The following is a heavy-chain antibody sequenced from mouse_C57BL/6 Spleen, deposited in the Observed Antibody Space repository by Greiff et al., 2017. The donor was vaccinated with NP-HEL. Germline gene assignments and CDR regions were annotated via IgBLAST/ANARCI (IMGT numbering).Heavy chain of an antibody. V-gene: IGHV7-1*01. CDR2: SSNKANDYTT. Sequence: EVNLVESGGGLVQSGRSLRLSCATSGFTFSDFYMEWVRQAPGKGLEWIAASSNKANDYTTEYSASVKGRFIVSRDTSQNIPYLQMNALRAEDTAIYYWSRDVNYGSSYGWYFEVWGTGTTVTVSS. CDR3: SRDVNYGSSYGWYFEV. J-gene: IGHJ1*03. D-gene: IGHD1-1*01. CDR1: GFTFSDFY.